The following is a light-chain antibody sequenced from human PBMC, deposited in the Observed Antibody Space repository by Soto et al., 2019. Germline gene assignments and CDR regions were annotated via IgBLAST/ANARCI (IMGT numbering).Light chain of an antibody. J-gene: IGKJ4*01. Sequence: DIQMTQSPSSLSASVGDRVIITCQASQDITNYLNWYQQKPGKVPKLLIYGASKLQTGVPARFRGSGSGADFTFTISSLQPEDVATYYCQQYDILPPLTFGGGTKVEIK. CDR2: GAS. CDR1: QDITNY. CDR3: QQYDILPPLT. V-gene: IGKV1-33*01.